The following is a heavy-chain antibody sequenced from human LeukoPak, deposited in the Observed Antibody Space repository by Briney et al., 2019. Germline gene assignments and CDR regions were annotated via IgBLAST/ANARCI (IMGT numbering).Heavy chain of an antibody. CDR3: AKDIGVTTGTTPAGNYYYGMDV. CDR1: GFTFDDYA. J-gene: IGHJ6*02. Sequence: GRSLRLSCAASGFTFDDYAMHWVRQAPGTGLEWVSGISWNSGSIGYADSVKGRFTISRDNAKNSLYLQMNSLRAEDTALYYCAKDIGVTTGTTPAGNYYYGMDVWGQGTTVTVSS. V-gene: IGHV3-9*01. CDR2: ISWNSGSI. D-gene: IGHD1-1*01.